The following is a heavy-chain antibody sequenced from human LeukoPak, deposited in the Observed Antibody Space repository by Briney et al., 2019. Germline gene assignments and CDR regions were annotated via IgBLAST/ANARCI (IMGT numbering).Heavy chain of an antibody. J-gene: IGHJ5*02. V-gene: IGHV4-4*07. CDR3: ARGGGYSGYAPRGDWFDP. CDR2: IYTSGST. CDR1: GGSISSYY. D-gene: IGHD5-12*01. Sequence: PSETLSLTCTVSGGSISSYYWSWIRQPAGKGLEWIGRIYTSGSTNYNPSLKSRVTMSVDTSKNQFSLKLSSVTAADTAVYYCARGGGYSGYAPRGDWFDPWGQGTLVTVSS.